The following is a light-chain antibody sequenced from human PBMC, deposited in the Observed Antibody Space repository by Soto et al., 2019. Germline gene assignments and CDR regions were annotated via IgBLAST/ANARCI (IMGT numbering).Light chain of an antibody. CDR1: QSVSSSY. CDR3: LQYGNSPFT. CDR2: GAS. V-gene: IGKV3-20*01. Sequence: EIVLTQSPGTLSLSPGERATLSCRASQSVSSSYLAWYQQKPGQTPRLLIYGASSRATGIPDRFSGSGSGTDFTLTISRLEPDDFAVYYCLQYGNSPFTFGPGTKVDVQ. J-gene: IGKJ3*01.